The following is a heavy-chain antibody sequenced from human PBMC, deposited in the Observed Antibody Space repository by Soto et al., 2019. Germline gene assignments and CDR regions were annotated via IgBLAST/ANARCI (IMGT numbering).Heavy chain of an antibody. J-gene: IGHJ5*02. CDR2: IYYSGST. CDR3: ARGRDENGGDWFDP. D-gene: IGHD3-16*01. CDR1: GGSISSGDYY. V-gene: IGHV4-30-4*01. Sequence: QVQLQESGPGLVKPSQTLSLTCTVSGGSISSGDYYWSWIRQPPGKGLECSGYIYYSGSTYYNPSLKSLLTISVETSNNQFSLKLSAVTAADTAGYYCARGRDENGGDWFDPWGQGTMVTVSS.